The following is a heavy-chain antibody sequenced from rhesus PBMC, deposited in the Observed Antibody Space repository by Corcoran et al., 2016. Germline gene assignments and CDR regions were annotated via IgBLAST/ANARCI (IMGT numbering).Heavy chain of an antibody. CDR1: GGSISDSYR. Sequence: QVQLQESGPGVVKPSETLSLTCAVSGGSISDSYRWSWIRQPPGKGLEWIEYFYGSSTSTNYNPALKRRVTISKDMSKNQFSLKLSSVTAADTAEYYCAIDSWNGYDYWGQGVLVTVSS. CDR2: FYGSSTST. J-gene: IGHJ4*01. D-gene: IGHD1-1*01. V-gene: IGHV4S10*01. CDR3: AIDSWNGYDY.